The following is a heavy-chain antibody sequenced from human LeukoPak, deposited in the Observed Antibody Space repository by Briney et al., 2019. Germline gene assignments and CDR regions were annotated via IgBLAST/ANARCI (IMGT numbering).Heavy chain of an antibody. CDR1: GGSFSGYY. CDR2: INHSGST. V-gene: IGHV4-34*01. CDR3: ARGAGWTGTGFDY. J-gene: IGHJ4*02. D-gene: IGHD1-1*01. Sequence: PSETLSLTCAVYGGSFSGYYWSWIRQPPGKGLEWIGEINHSGSTNCNPSLKSRVTISVDTSKNQFSLKLSSVTAADTAVYYCARGAGWTGTGFDYWGQGTLVTVSS.